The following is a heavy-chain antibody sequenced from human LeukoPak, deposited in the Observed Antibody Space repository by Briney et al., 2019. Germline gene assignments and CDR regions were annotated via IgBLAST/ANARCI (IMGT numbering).Heavy chain of an antibody. D-gene: IGHD1/OR15-1a*01. CDR1: GFTFSSDSMN. V-gene: IGHV4-39*01. J-gene: IGHJ5*02. CDR2: IYYSGST. Sequence: GSLRLSCAASGFTFSSDSMNWVRQAPGKGLEWIGSIYYSGSTYYNPSLKSRVTISVDTSKNQFSLTLSSPTAADTAVYYCARIPTRAINWFDPWGQGTLVTVSS. CDR3: ARIPTRAINWFDP.